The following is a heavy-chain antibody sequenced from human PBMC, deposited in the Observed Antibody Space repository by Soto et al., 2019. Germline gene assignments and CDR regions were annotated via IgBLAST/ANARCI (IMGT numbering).Heavy chain of an antibody. D-gene: IGHD2-2*02. Sequence: PSETLSLTCAVYGGSLSGYYWSWIRQPPGKGLEWIGEINHSGSTNYNPPLKSRVTISVDTSKNQFSLKLSSVTAADTAVYYCARDVRYCSSTSCYSPFYYYYGTDVCGQGTTVTVSS. V-gene: IGHV4-34*01. CDR3: ARDVRYCSSTSCYSPFYYYYGTDV. CDR1: GGSLSGYY. J-gene: IGHJ6*02. CDR2: INHSGST.